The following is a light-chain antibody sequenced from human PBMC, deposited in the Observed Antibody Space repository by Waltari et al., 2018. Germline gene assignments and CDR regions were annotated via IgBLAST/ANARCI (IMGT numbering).Light chain of an antibody. CDR1: QSVSRA. J-gene: IGKJ1*01. V-gene: IGKV3-20*01. CDR2: GAS. CDR3: QHYVSLPVT. Sequence: EIVLTQSPGTLSLSQGERATLSCRTSQSVSRALAWYQQNPGQAPTLLIYGASNRATSIPDRFSGSGSGTDFSLIISSLEPEDFAVYYCQHYVSLPVTFGQGTKVEIK.